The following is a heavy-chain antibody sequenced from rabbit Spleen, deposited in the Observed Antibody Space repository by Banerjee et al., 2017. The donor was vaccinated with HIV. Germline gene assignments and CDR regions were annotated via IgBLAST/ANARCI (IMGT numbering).Heavy chain of an antibody. Sequence: QSLEESGGDLVKPGASLTLTCKASGFSFSSVYDMCWVRQAPGKGLEWIAHIYTADSGSAFYASWAKGRFTISKTSSTTVTLQMTSLTAADTATYFCTRADIAAHNFDLWGPGTLVTVS. CDR1: GFSFSSVYD. CDR2: IYTADSGSA. J-gene: IGHJ4*01. V-gene: IGHV1S40*01. CDR3: TRADIAAHNFDL.